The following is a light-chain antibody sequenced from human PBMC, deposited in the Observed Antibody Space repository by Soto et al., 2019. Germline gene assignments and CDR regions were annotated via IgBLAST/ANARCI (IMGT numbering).Light chain of an antibody. CDR2: GAF. CDR1: QSVSYN. V-gene: IGKV3-15*01. CDR3: QQYKNWPPLT. Sequence: EIVMTQSPATLSVSPGERATLSCRASQSVSYNLAWYQQKPGQGPRLLIYGAFTRATGIPARFSGSGAGTAFTITISSLQSEDFAVYYCQQYKNWPPLTFGGGTKVEIK. J-gene: IGKJ4*01.